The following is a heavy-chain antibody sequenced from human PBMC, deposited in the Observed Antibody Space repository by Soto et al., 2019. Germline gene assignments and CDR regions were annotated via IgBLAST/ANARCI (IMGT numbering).Heavy chain of an antibody. V-gene: IGHV6-1*01. CDR3: ATFLRTTSPDV. CDR1: GASVSSKSDA. CDR2: TYYRSKWYN. J-gene: IGHJ6*02. D-gene: IGHD1-7*01. Sequence: PSQTLSLTCAISGASVSSKSDAWNWIRQSPSRGLEWLGRTYYRSKWYNDYAVSVKSRITINPDTSKNQFSLRLNSVTPEDTAVYYCATFLRTTSPDVWGQGTTVTVSS.